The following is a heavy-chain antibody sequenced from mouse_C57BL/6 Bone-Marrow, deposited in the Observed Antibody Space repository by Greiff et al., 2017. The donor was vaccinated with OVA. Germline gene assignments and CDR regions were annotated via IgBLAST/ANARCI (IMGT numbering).Heavy chain of an antibody. Sequence: VQLKESGPGLVAPSQSLSITCTVSGFSLTSYGVDWVRQSPGKGLEWLGVIWGVGSTNYNSALKSRLSISKDNSKSQVFLKMNSLQTDDTAIYYCARTYSNYVYYFDYWGQGTTLTVSS. CDR3: ARTYSNYVYYFDY. J-gene: IGHJ2*01. D-gene: IGHD2-5*01. CDR2: IWGVGST. CDR1: GFSLTSYG. V-gene: IGHV2-6*01.